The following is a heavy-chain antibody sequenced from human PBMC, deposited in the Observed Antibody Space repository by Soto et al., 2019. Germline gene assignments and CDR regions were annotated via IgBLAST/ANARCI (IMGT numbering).Heavy chain of an antibody. CDR3: SREARLADAIGGRDAFDI. J-gene: IGHJ3*02. Sequence: QVQLQESGPGLVKPSGTLSLTCAVSGGSLSTSNWWNWVRPPTGKGLERIGEIHHSGTTNYNPSLKSLVTLSVNKSKNQFTLKLSPVTAAGTAVYYCSREARLADAIGGRDAFDIWGQETIVTVSS. CDR2: IHHSGTT. D-gene: IGHD6-25*01. CDR1: GGSLSTSNW. V-gene: IGHV4-4*02.